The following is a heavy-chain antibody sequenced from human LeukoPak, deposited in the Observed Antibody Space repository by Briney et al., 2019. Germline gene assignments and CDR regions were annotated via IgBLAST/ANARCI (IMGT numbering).Heavy chain of an antibody. J-gene: IGHJ6*02. Sequence: GGSLRLSCAASGFTFSSYSMNWVRQAPGKGLEWVSSISSSSSYIYYADSVKGRFTISRDNAKNSLYLQMNSLRAEDTAVYYCARRRVTYYYGSGSYSYYYGMDVWGQGTTVTVSS. CDR2: ISSSSSYI. CDR3: ARRRVTYYYGSGSYSYYYGMDV. D-gene: IGHD3-10*01. CDR1: GFTFSSYS. V-gene: IGHV3-21*01.